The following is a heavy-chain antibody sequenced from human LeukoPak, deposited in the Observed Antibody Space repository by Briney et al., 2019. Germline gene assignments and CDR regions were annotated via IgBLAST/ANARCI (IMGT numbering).Heavy chain of an antibody. D-gene: IGHD3-10*01. CDR2: IIPILGIA. CDR1: GYPFISHG. J-gene: IGHJ4*02. CDR3: ARAIDGSGSEFDY. V-gene: IGHV1-69*04. Sequence: SVKVSCKSSGYPFISHGITWVRQAPGQGLEWMGRIIPILGIANYAQKFQGRVTITADKSTSTAYMELSSLRSEDTAVYYCARAIDGSGSEFDYWGQGTLVTVSS.